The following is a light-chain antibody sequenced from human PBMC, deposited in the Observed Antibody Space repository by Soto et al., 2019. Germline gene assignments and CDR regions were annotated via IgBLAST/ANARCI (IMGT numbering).Light chain of an antibody. Sequence: QSALTQPPSASGSPGQSVTISCTGTSSDIGAYDYVSWYQQHPGKAPKLIIYEVSKRPSGVPDRFSDSKSGNTASLTVSGVQAEDEADYYCSSYAGSSNHVLFGGGTKLTVL. CDR1: SSDIGAYDY. CDR3: SSYAGSSNHVL. J-gene: IGLJ2*01. CDR2: EVS. V-gene: IGLV2-8*01.